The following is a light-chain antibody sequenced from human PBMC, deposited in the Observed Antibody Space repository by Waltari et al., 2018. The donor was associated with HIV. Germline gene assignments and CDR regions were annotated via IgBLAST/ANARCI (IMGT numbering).Light chain of an antibody. CDR1: TSDFGGAT. J-gene: IGLJ3*02. CDR3: AAWDDSVKLWV. Sequence: FVLTQPPSASGSPGQRVIIPCSGSTSDFGGATVNWYQLLPGTAPKLLNPPFPAPPGVPDRFSASQSGTSASLAINGLLSEDEGDYFCAAWDDSVKLWVFGGGTKVAVL. V-gene: IGLV1-44*01. CDR2: PPF.